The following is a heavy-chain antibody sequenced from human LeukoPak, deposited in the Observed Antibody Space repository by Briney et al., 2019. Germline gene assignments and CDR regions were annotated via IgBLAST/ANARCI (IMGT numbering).Heavy chain of an antibody. J-gene: IGHJ4*02. Sequence: ASVKVSCKASGYTFKNYYMHWVRQAPGQGLEWMGIINPSGGSTSYAQKFQGRVTITRDTSTSTVYMELSSLRSEDTAVYYCARGVEWLPFDYWGQGTLVTVSS. CDR3: ARGVEWLPFDY. V-gene: IGHV1-46*02. D-gene: IGHD3-3*01. CDR1: GYTFKNYY. CDR2: INPSGGST.